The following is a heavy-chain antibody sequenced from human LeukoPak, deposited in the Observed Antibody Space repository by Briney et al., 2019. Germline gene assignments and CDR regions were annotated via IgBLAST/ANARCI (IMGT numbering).Heavy chain of an antibody. CDR1: GGSISSYY. D-gene: IGHD5-18*01. Sequence: SETLSLICTVSGGSISSYYWSWIRQPPGKGLEWIGYIYYTGSTNYSPSLKSRVTISVDTSKNQFSLKLSSVTAEDTAVYYCARHGRSGYSIDWPALDYWGQGSLVTVSS. J-gene: IGHJ4*02. CDR3: ARHGRSGYSIDWPALDY. V-gene: IGHV4-59*08. CDR2: IYYTGST.